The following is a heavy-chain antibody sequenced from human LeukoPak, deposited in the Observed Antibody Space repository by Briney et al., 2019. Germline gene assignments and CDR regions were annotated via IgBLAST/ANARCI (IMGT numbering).Heavy chain of an antibody. CDR3: AKAAMIVVVIPDAFDI. D-gene: IGHD3-22*01. V-gene: IGHV3-23*01. J-gene: IGHJ3*02. CDR1: EFTFSIYA. CDR2: ISGSGGST. Sequence: GGSLRLSCAASEFTFSIYAMSWVRQAPGKGLEWVSAISGSGGSTYYADSVKGRFTISRDNSKNTLYLQMNSLRAEDTAVYYCAKAAMIVVVIPDAFDIWGQGTMVTVSS.